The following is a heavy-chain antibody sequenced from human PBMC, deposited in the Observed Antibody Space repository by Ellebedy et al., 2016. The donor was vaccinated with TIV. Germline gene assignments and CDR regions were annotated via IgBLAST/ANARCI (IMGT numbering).Heavy chain of an antibody. V-gene: IGHV1-18*04. Sequence: AASVKVSCKASGHTSTSYGISWVRQAPGQGLEYMGWISAHNGNTNYAQRFQGRVTMTTDASTRTVHMELRSLRSDDTAVYYCARDDVAPLDVWGQGTTVSVSS. CDR2: ISAHNGNT. CDR1: GHTSTSYG. CDR3: ARDDVAPLDV. D-gene: IGHD5-12*01. J-gene: IGHJ6*02.